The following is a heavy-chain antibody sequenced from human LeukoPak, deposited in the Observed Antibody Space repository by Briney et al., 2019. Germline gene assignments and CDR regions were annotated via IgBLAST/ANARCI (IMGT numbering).Heavy chain of an antibody. Sequence: SVKVSCKASGGTFSSYTISWVRQAPGQGLEWMGRIIPILGIANYAQKFQGRVTITADKSTSTAYMELSSLRSEDTAVYYCARPTHGSGWLYWGQGTLVTVSS. V-gene: IGHV1-69*02. D-gene: IGHD6-19*01. J-gene: IGHJ4*02. CDR3: ARPTHGSGWLY. CDR2: IIPILGIA. CDR1: GGTFSSYT.